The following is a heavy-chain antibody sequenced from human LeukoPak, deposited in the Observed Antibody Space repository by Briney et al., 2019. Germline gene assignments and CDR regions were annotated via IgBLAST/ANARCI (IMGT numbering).Heavy chain of an antibody. CDR1: GGSISSSSYY. D-gene: IGHD2-2*01. J-gene: IGHJ6*03. CDR2: IYYSGST. Sequence: PSETLSLTCTVSGGSISSSSYYWGWIRQPPGKGLEWIGSIYYSGSTYYDPSLTTRVTISVDTSKNQFSLKLSSVTAADTAVYYCAETSNIVVVPAAISAYYYYMDVWGKGTTVTVSS. CDR3: AETSNIVVVPAAISAYYYYMDV. V-gene: IGHV4-39*01.